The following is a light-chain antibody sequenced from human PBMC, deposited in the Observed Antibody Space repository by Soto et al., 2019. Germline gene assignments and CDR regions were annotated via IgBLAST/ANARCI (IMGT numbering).Light chain of an antibody. CDR2: DAS. Sequence: DIQMTQSPSPLSTSVGDRVTITCRASQSVSYWLAWYQQKPGKAPNLLIYDASSLESGVPSRFSGSGYGTEFTLTISSLQPDDSATYYCQHYNTYPKTFGPGTKVEIK. V-gene: IGKV1-5*01. CDR3: QHYNTYPKT. CDR1: QSVSYW. J-gene: IGKJ1*01.